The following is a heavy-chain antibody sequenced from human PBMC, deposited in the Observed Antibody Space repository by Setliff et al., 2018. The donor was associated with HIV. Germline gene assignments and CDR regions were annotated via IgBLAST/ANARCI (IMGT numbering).Heavy chain of an antibody. V-gene: IGHV4-59*11. CDR3: ARLPDINSWPFDY. Sequence: PSETLSLTCTVSGASISSHYWSWIRQSPGKELEWIGYIYSTGSTNYNPSLQSRVSISMDASSNKFSLQVTSVTSADTAVYYCARLPDINSWPFDYWARGTLVTVSS. D-gene: IGHD6-13*01. CDR1: GASISSHY. J-gene: IGHJ4*02. CDR2: IYSTGST.